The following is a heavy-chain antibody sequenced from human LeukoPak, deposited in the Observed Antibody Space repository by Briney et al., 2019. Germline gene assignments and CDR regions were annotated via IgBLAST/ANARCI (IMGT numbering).Heavy chain of an antibody. CDR3: AKVRPLGFYSSGWYYFDY. Sequence: GGSLRLSCAASGFTFSSYGMSWVRQAPGKGLEWVSTISGNGGSTYFADSVKGRFTISRDNSKNTLYLQMNSLRAEDTAVYYCAKVRPLGFYSSGWYYFDYWGQGTLVTVSS. V-gene: IGHV3-23*01. D-gene: IGHD6-19*01. CDR1: GFTFSSYG. J-gene: IGHJ4*02. CDR2: ISGNGGST.